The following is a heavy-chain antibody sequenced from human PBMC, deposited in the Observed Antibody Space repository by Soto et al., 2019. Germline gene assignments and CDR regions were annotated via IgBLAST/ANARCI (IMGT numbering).Heavy chain of an antibody. Sequence: SETLSLTCAVSGGSISSSNWWSWVRQPPGKGLEWIGEVYHSGDTNYNPSLKSRVTISVDKSKNQFSLKVNSVTAADAAVYYCARGNYDSSGYYFEYWGQGTQVTVSS. CDR1: GGSISSSNW. D-gene: IGHD3-22*01. CDR3: ARGNYDSSGYYFEY. CDR2: VYHSGDT. V-gene: IGHV4-4*02. J-gene: IGHJ4*02.